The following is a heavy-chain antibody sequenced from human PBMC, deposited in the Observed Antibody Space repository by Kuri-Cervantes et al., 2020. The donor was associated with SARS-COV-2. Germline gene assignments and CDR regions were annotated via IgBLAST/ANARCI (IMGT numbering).Heavy chain of an antibody. D-gene: IGHD3-3*01. Sequence: GESLKISCAASGFTFSSYSMNWVRQAPGKGLEWVSYISSSSSTIYYADSVKGRFTISRDNSKNTLYLQMNSLRAEDTAVYYCAKSAALRFLEWLSHWGQGTLVTVSS. J-gene: IGHJ4*02. V-gene: IGHV3-48*01. CDR3: AKSAALRFLEWLSH. CDR2: ISSSSSTI. CDR1: GFTFSSYS.